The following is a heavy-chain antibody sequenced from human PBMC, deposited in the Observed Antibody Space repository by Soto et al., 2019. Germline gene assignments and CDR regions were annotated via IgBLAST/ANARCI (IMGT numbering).Heavy chain of an antibody. CDR1: GGSISSSSYY. CDR3: ARARGDYDFWSGYYTGDFDY. D-gene: IGHD3-3*01. CDR2: IYYSGST. Sequence: SETLSLTCTVSGGSISSSSYYWGWIRQPPGKGLEWIGSIYYSGSTDYNPSLKSRVTISVDTSKNQFSLKLSSVTAADTAVYYCARARGDYDFWSGYYTGDFDYWGQGTLVTVSS. J-gene: IGHJ4*02. V-gene: IGHV4-39*01.